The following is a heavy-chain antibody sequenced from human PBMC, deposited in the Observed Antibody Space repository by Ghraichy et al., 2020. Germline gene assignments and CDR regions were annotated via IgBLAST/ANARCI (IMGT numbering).Heavy chain of an antibody. CDR1: GGSISSSSYY. J-gene: IGHJ4*02. Sequence: SETLSLTCTVSGGSISSSSYYWGWIRQPPGKGLEWIGSIYYSGSTYYNPSLKSRVTISVDTSKNQFSLKLSSVTAADTAVYYCARDHNSGSYPEGFDYWGQGTLVTVSS. CDR3: ARDHNSGSYPEGFDY. D-gene: IGHD1-26*01. CDR2: IYYSGST. V-gene: IGHV4-39*02.